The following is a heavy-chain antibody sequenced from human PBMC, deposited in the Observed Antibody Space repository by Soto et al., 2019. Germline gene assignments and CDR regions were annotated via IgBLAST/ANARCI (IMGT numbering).Heavy chain of an antibody. J-gene: IGHJ4*02. CDR3: ARGSNQDY. V-gene: IGHV3-7*03. CDR2: INNDGSEG. D-gene: IGHD2-8*01. Sequence: EVQLLQSRGDFVQPGGPLRLSCEATVYTFSPYWMSWFRQAPGRGLQWVATINNDGSEGYYADSVKGRIIISRDNCRDLLFLQLTGLRAEDTAIYYCARGSNQDYWGQGTLVADSS. CDR1: VYTFSPYW.